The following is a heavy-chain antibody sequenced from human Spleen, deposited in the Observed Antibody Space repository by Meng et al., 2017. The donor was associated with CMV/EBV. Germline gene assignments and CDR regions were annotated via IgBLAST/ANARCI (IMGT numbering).Heavy chain of an antibody. J-gene: IGHJ4*02. D-gene: IGHD6-13*01. CDR2: IKQDGSEK. V-gene: IGHV3-7*01. Sequence: GESLKISCAASGFTFSSYWMTWVRRAPGKGLEWVAHIKQDGSEKYYVDSVKGRFTISRDNAKNSLYLLMNTLRAEDTAVYYCARYSSSWSRYFDYWGQGTLVTVSS. CDR3: ARYSSSWSRYFDY. CDR1: GFTFSSYW.